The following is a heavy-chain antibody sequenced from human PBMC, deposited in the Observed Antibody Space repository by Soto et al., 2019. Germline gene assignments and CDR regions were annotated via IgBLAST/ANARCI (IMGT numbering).Heavy chain of an antibody. V-gene: IGHV4-34*01. CDR1: GGSFSGYY. CDR3: ARVSGYGSGSYYYYYGMDV. D-gene: IGHD3-10*01. Sequence: SETLSLTCTVYGGSFSGYYWSWIRQPPGKGLEWIGEINHSGSTNYNPSLKSRVTISVDTSKNQFSLKLSSVTAADTAVYYCARVSGYGSGSYYYYYGMDVWGQGTTVT. CDR2: INHSGST. J-gene: IGHJ6*02.